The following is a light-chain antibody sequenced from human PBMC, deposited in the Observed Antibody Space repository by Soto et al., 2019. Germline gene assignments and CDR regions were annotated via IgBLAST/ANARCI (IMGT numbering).Light chain of an antibody. V-gene: IGKV3-15*01. CDR3: QQYTNWPPLT. CDR2: GAS. Sequence: EIVMTQSPATLPVSPGERATLSCRASQSVGSNLAWFQQKPGQAPRLLIYGASTRATGVPARFSGSGSGAQFTLTISSLQSEDFAVYYCQQYTNWPPLTFGQGTRLEIK. J-gene: IGKJ5*01. CDR1: QSVGSN.